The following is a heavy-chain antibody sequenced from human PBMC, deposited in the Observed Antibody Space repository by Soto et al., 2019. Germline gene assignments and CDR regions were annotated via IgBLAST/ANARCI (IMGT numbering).Heavy chain of an antibody. V-gene: IGHV1-69*02. Sequence: GASVKVSCKASGGTFSSYTISWVRQAPGQGLEWMGRIIPILGIANYAQKFQGRVTITADKSTSTAYMELSSLRSEDTAVYYCARLALGDYSSSWPIFDYWGQGTLVTVSS. D-gene: IGHD6-13*01. CDR1: GGTFSSYT. J-gene: IGHJ4*02. CDR2: IIPILGIA. CDR3: ARLALGDYSSSWPIFDY.